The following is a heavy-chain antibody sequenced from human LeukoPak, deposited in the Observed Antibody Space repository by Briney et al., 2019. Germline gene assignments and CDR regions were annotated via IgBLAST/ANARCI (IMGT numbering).Heavy chain of an antibody. CDR1: GFTFSSYA. D-gene: IGHD3-10*01. Sequence: GGSLRLSCAVSGFTFSSYAMSWVRQAPGKGLEWVSAISGSGGKTYYTDSVKGRFTIPRDNSKNTLYLQMNSLRAEDTAVYYCAKAAPSGNYYNVPGVWGQGTLVTVSS. CDR3: AKAAPSGNYYNVPGV. CDR2: ISGSGGKT. V-gene: IGHV3-23*01. J-gene: IGHJ4*02.